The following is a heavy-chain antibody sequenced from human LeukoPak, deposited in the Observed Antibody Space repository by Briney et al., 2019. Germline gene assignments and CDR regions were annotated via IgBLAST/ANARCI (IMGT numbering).Heavy chain of an antibody. J-gene: IGHJ4*02. D-gene: IGHD2-21*01. V-gene: IGHV3-15*07. CDR1: SFAFSVTW. CDR3: ATDHYSSLNN. Sequence: DPGGSLRLSCSVSSFAFSVTWMNWVRQAPGKGLEWVGLIQSKNDGETTDYAAPVKGRFTISRDDSKSMVYLQMDSLKMEDTALYFCATDHYSSLNNWGQGTLVNVSP. CDR2: IQSKNDGETT.